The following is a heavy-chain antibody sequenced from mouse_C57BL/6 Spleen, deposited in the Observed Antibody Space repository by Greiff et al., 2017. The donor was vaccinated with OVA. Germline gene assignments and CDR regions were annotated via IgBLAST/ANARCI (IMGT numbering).Heavy chain of an antibody. CDR3: ARWGDDYGAGFYAMDY. D-gene: IGHD2-4*01. J-gene: IGHJ4*01. V-gene: IGHV1-72*01. CDR1: GYTFTSYW. Sequence: QVQLQQPGAELVKPGASVKLSCKASGYTFTSYWLHWVKQRPGRGLEWIGRIDPNSGGTKYNEKFKSKATLTVDKPSSTADMQLSSLTAEDSAVYYCARWGDDYGAGFYAMDYWGQGTSVTVSS. CDR2: IDPNSGGT.